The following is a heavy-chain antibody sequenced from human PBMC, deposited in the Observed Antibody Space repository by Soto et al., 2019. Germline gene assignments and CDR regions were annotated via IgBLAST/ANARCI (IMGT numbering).Heavy chain of an antibody. CDR1: GGSISSSSYY. CDR3: ARHIGSGWNSYYYGMDV. Sequence: PSETLSLTCTVSGGSISSSSYYWGWIRQPPGKGLEWIGSIYYSGSTYYNPSLKSRVTISVDTSKNPFSLKLTSVTAADTDKYYCARHIGSGWNSYYYGMDVWGQGTTVTVSS. CDR2: IYYSGST. D-gene: IGHD6-19*01. V-gene: IGHV4-39*01. J-gene: IGHJ6*02.